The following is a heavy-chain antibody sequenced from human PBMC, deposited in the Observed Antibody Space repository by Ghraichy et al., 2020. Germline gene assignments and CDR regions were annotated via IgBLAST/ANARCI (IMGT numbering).Heavy chain of an antibody. CDR2: IRNDGSDK. V-gene: IGHV3-33*01. D-gene: IGHD3-22*01. CDR1: GFTFSSYG. CDR3: ARDKPDYYDSSGRHVSFYTDY. J-gene: IGHJ4*02. Sequence: GGSLRLSCVASGFTFSSYGMHWVRQAPGKGLEWVAVIRNDGSDKYYADSVKGRFTISRANFKNTLYLQMSSLRAEDTAGYYWARDKPDYYDSSGRHVSFYTDYSGPPILLTVSS.